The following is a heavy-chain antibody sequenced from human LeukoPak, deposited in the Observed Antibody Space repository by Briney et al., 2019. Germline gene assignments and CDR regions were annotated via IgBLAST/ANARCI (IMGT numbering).Heavy chain of an antibody. D-gene: IGHD6-6*01. V-gene: IGHV4-59*12. J-gene: IGHJ4*02. CDR2: IYYSGST. Sequence: SETLSLTCTVSGGSISSYYWSWIRQPPGKGLEWIGYIYYSGSTNYNPSLKSRVTISVDTSKNQFSLKLSSVTAADTAVYYCARDKSGQLVWDYWGQGTLVTVSS. CDR3: ARDKSGQLVWDY. CDR1: GGSISSYY.